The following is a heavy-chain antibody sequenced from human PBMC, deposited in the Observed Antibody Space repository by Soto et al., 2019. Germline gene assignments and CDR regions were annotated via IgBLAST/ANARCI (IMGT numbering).Heavy chain of an antibody. CDR1: GYTFTSYG. V-gene: IGHV1-18*01. J-gene: IGHJ5*02. CDR3: ARDQAKLDIVVVPAAIRSYWFDP. D-gene: IGHD2-2*03. Sequence: ASVKDSCKASGYTFTSYGISWVRQAPGQGLEWMGWISAYNGNTNYAQKLQGRVTMTTDTSTSTAYMELRSLRSDDTAMYYCARDQAKLDIVVVPAAIRSYWFDPWGQGTLVTVSS. CDR2: ISAYNGNT.